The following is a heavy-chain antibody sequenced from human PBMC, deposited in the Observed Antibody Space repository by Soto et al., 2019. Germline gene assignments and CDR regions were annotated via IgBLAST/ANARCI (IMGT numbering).Heavy chain of an antibody. V-gene: IGHV3-48*02. CDR3: ASEYDYGDLNYYYYGMDV. CDR2: ISSSSSTI. J-gene: IGHJ6*02. CDR1: GFIFSSYG. D-gene: IGHD4-17*01. Sequence: GGSLRLSCAASGFIFSSYGMDWVRKAPGKGLEWVSYISSSSSTIYYADSVKGRFTISRDNAKNSLYLQMNSLRDEDTAVYYCASEYDYGDLNYYYYGMDVWGQGTTVTVSS.